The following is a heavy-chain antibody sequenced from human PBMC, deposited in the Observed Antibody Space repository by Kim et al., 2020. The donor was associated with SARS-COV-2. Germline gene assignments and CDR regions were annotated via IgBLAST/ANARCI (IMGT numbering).Heavy chain of an antibody. D-gene: IGHD1-26*01. CDR2: NPNSGTT. CDR3: ARYSG. V-gene: IGHV1-8*01. J-gene: IGHJ4*02. Sequence: NPNSGTTGYAQKFQGRVTMTRNTSISTAYMELSSLRSEDTAVYYCARYSGWGQGTLVTVSS.